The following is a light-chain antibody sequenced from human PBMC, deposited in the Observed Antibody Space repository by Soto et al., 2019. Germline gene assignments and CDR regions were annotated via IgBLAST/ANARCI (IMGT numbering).Light chain of an antibody. CDR1: QSVDSN. Sequence: IAITQSPVTPSVYPGERATLSCTASQSVDSNLAWYQQKPGQAPRLIIYGASTRATGIPARFSGSGSGTEFTLTISSLQSEDFAVYYGQQYKNWPPITFGQGTRLDIK. J-gene: IGKJ5*01. CDR3: QQYKNWPPIT. V-gene: IGKV3-15*01. CDR2: GAS.